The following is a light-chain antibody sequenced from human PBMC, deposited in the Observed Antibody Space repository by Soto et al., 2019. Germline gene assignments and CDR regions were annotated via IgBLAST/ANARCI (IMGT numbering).Light chain of an antibody. J-gene: IGKJ1*01. CDR1: QTVSSN. CDR2: GAS. Sequence: EIVMTQSPATLSASPGERATLSCRASQTVSSNLAWYHQKPGQAPSLLIYGASTRATGIPARFSGSGSGTEFTLTISSLQSEDFAVYYCQHYNNWPRTFGQGTKVEIK. CDR3: QHYNNWPRT. V-gene: IGKV3-15*01.